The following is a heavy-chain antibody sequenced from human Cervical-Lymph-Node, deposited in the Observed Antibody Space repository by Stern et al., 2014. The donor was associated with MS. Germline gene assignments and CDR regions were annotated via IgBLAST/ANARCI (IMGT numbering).Heavy chain of an antibody. V-gene: IGHV3-74*02. CDR3: ARGGNYGSYFDS. Sequence: EDQLVESGGDLIQPGGSLRLSCAASGFAFSIYWMHWVRQAPGKGLEWVSRIKEDSTTIYADSVKGRFTISRDNAKNTLYLEMNSLRAEDTAVYYCARGGNYGSYFDSWGQGTLVTVSS. D-gene: IGHD3-10*01. CDR1: GFAFSIYW. J-gene: IGHJ4*02. CDR2: IKEDSTT.